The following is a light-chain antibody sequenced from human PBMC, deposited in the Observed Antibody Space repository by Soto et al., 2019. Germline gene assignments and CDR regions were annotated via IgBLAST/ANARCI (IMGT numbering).Light chain of an antibody. CDR3: QQDVTSPVT. J-gene: IGKJ5*01. Sequence: EIGLTQSPGTLSLSPGERATLSCRASQSVSSTYLAWYQQKPGQAPRLLIYGASSRATGIPDRFSGSGSGTDFTLTISRLEPEDFEAYYCQQDVTSPVTFGQGTRLEIK. V-gene: IGKV3-20*01. CDR2: GAS. CDR1: QSVSSTY.